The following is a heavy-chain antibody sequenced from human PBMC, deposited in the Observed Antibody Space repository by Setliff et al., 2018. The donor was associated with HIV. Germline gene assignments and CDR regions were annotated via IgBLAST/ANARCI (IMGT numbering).Heavy chain of an antibody. V-gene: IGHV3-48*03. Sequence: GGSLRLSCAASGFTFSGYEMNWVRQAPGKGLEWVAYISSGGTTMYYADSVKGRFIISRDNAKNSLYLQMNSLRADDTAVYYCTRTGLEILTGYDVGGFDMWGQGTMVTVSS. CDR3: TRTGLEILTGYDVGGFDM. CDR1: GFTFSGYE. J-gene: IGHJ3*02. CDR2: ISSGGTTM. D-gene: IGHD3-9*01.